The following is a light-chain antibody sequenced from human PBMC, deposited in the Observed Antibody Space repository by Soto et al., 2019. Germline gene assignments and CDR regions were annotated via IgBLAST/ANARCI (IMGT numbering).Light chain of an antibody. CDR1: QSISSY. CDR2: AAS. CDR3: QQSYSTPWT. Sequence: DIQMTQSPSSASAFVGDRVTITCRASQSISSYLNWYQQKPGKAPKLLIYAASSLQSGVPSRFSGSGSGTDFTLTISSLQPEDFATYYCQQSYSTPWTFGQGTKVDIK. V-gene: IGKV1-39*01. J-gene: IGKJ1*01.